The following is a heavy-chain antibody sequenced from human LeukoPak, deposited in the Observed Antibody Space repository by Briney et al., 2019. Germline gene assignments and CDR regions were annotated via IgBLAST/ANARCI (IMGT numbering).Heavy chain of an antibody. CDR2: ISSSSSYI. J-gene: IGHJ4*02. D-gene: IGHD3-3*01. CDR3: AADYDLWSGYVSDY. V-gene: IGHV3-21*01. CDR1: GFTFSSYS. Sequence: PGGSLRLSCAASGFTFSSYSMNWVRQAPGKGLEWVSSISSSSSYIHYADSVKGRFTISRDNAKNSLYLQMNSLRAEDTAVYYCAADYDLWSGYVSDYWGQGTLVTVSS.